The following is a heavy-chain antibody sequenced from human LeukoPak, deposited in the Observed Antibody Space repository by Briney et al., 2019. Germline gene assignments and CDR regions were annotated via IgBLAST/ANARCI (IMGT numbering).Heavy chain of an antibody. CDR1: GGSISSDDYY. CDR3: ARNHRSESYYYIDF. Sequence: PSQTLSLTCSVSGGSISSDDYYWNWIRQPPGKGLEWLGNIYYSGSSYYNPSLKSRITISVDTSKNQFSLKLSSVTAADTAIYYCARNHRSESYYYIDFWGQGTLVTVSS. J-gene: IGHJ4*02. CDR2: IYYSGSS. D-gene: IGHD3-10*01. V-gene: IGHV4-30-4*01.